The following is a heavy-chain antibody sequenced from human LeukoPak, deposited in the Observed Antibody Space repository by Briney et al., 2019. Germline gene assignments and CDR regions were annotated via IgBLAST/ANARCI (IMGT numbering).Heavy chain of an antibody. J-gene: IGHJ6*02. CDR1: GFTFSSYS. Sequence: GGSLRLSCAASGFTFSSYSMNWVRQAPGKGPEWVSSISSSSSYIYYADSVKGRFTISRDNAKNSLYLQMNSLRAEDTAVYYCARDPSMVRDRSHYYYYGMDVWGQGTTVTVSS. CDR2: ISSSSSYI. CDR3: ARDPSMVRDRSHYYYYGMDV. V-gene: IGHV3-21*01. D-gene: IGHD3-10*01.